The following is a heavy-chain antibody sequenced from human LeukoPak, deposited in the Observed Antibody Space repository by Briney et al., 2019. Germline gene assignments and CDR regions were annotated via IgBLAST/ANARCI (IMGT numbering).Heavy chain of an antibody. CDR1: GYTFTSYG. CDR3: ARRLVEGRYYFDY. CDR2: ISAYNGNT. D-gene: IGHD3-3*01. J-gene: IGHJ4*02. Sequence: ASVKVSCKASGYTFTSYGISWVRQAPGQGLEWMGWISAYNGNTNYAQKFQGRVTITADESTSTVYMELSSLRSEDTAVYYCARRLVEGRYYFDYWDQGTLVTVSS. V-gene: IGHV1-18*01.